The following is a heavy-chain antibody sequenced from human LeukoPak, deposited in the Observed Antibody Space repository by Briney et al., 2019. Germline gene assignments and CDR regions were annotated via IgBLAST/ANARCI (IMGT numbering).Heavy chain of an antibody. D-gene: IGHD4-23*01. CDR1: GFTFSIYS. Sequence: GGSLRLSCAASGFTFSIYSMHWVRQPPGKGLEWVAVISFDGSNKYYADSVKGRFTISRDNSKNTLYLQMNSLRIEDTTVYYCARARCGGNWGELAYWGQGTLVTVSS. V-gene: IGHV3-30*04. CDR2: ISFDGSNK. J-gene: IGHJ4*02. CDR3: ARARCGGNWGELAY.